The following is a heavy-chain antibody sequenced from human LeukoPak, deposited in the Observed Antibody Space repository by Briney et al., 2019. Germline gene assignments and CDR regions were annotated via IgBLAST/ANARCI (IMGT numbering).Heavy chain of an antibody. J-gene: IGHJ4*02. CDR2: INHSGST. Sequence: PSETLSLTCTVSGGSISSSSYYWGWLRHPPGKGLEWIGEINHSGSTNYNPSLKSRVTISVDTSKNQFSLKLSSVTAADTAVYYCARRSRWLQLKGIGPFDYWGQGTLVTVSS. D-gene: IGHD5-24*01. V-gene: IGHV4-39*07. CDR1: GGSISSSSYY. CDR3: ARRSRWLQLKGIGPFDY.